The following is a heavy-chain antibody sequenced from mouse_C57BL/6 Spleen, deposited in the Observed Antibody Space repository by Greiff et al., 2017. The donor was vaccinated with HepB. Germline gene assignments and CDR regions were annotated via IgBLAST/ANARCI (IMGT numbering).Heavy chain of an antibody. CDR2: IHPNSGST. J-gene: IGHJ2*01. Sequence: QVQLQQPGAELVKPGASVKLSCKASGYTFTSYWMPWVKQRPGQGLEWIGMIHPNSGSTNYNEKFKSKATLTVDKSSSTAYMQLSSLTSEDSAVDYGARRHDGSPYFDYWGQGTTLTVSS. CDR1: GYTFTSYW. D-gene: IGHD1-1*01. V-gene: IGHV1-64*01. CDR3: ARRHDGSPYFDY.